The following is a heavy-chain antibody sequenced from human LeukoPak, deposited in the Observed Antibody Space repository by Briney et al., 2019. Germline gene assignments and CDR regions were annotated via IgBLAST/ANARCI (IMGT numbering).Heavy chain of an antibody. Sequence: KPSETLSLTCTVSGGSISSYYWSWIRQPPGKGLEWIGYIYYSRSTNYNPSLKSRVTISVDTSKNQFSLKLSSVTAADTAVYYCARGRKYSSFDYWGQGTLVTVSS. CDR1: GGSISSYY. CDR2: IYYSRST. V-gene: IGHV4-59*01. D-gene: IGHD6-6*01. CDR3: ARGRKYSSFDY. J-gene: IGHJ4*02.